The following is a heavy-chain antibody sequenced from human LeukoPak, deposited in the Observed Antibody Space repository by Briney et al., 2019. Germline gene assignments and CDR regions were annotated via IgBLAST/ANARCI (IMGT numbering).Heavy chain of an antibody. CDR3: ARVTSGSYHY. Sequence: ASVTVSCKASGYTFTGYYLHWARQAPGQGLEWMGWINAKNGDTEYAQKLQGRVTMTRDTSISTAYMELTSLRYDDTAVYFCARVTSGSYHYWGQGTLVTVSS. CDR2: INAKNGDT. V-gene: IGHV1-2*02. J-gene: IGHJ4*02. D-gene: IGHD1-26*01. CDR1: GYTFTGYY.